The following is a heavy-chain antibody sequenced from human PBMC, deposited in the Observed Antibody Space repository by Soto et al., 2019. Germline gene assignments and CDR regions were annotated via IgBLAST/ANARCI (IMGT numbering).Heavy chain of an antibody. CDR1: GGAFNSYY. CDR2: INHRGSS. Sequence: SETLSLTCAVDGGAFNSYYWSWMRQPPGKGLEWIAEINHRGSSNRNPALESRITISVDTSKNQFSLELNSVTAADTAVYYCARAGFSNGFYGTFDYWGQGTLVTVSS. D-gene: IGHD6-19*01. V-gene: IGHV4-34*01. J-gene: IGHJ4*02. CDR3: ARAGFSNGFYGTFDY.